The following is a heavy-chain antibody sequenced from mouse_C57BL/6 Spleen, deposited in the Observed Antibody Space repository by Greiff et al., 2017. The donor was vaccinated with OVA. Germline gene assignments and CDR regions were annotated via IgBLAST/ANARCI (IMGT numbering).Heavy chain of an antibody. Sequence: VQLKESGPGLVKPSQSLSLTCSVTGYSITSGYYWNWIRQFPGNKLEWMGYISYDGSNNYNPSLKNRISITRDTSKNQFFLKLNSVTTEDTATYYCARGFMVTTRYCDVWGTGTTVTVSS. V-gene: IGHV3-6*01. CDR2: ISYDGSN. CDR3: ARGFMVTTRYCDV. D-gene: IGHD2-2*01. J-gene: IGHJ1*03. CDR1: GYSITSGYY.